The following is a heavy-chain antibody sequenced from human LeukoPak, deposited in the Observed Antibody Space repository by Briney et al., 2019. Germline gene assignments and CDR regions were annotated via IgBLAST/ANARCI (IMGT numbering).Heavy chain of an antibody. V-gene: IGHV1-2*02. Sequence: ASVKVSCKASGYTFTGYYMHWVRQAPGQGLEWMGWINPNSGGTNYAQKFQGRVTMTRDTSISTAYMELSRLRSDDTAVYYCGREGVGGSPFDYWGQGTLVTVSS. J-gene: IGHJ4*02. CDR3: GREGVGGSPFDY. CDR1: GYTFTGYY. CDR2: INPNSGGT. D-gene: IGHD2-15*01.